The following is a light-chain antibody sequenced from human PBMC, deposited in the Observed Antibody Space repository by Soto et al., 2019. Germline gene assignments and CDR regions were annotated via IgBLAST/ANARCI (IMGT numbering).Light chain of an antibody. J-gene: IGKJ2*01. CDR3: QQYGNLYT. CDR2: GAS. Sequence: EIVLTQSPATLSVSPGERATLSCRASQSVGSNLAWYQQKPGQAPRLLIFGASTRATGIPARFSGSGSGTEFTLTISSLQSEDFSVYYIQQYGNLYTFGQGTKLEIK. V-gene: IGKV3-15*01. CDR1: QSVGSN.